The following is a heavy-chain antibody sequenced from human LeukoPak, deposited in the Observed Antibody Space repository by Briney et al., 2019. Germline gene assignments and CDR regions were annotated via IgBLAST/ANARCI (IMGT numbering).Heavy chain of an antibody. D-gene: IGHD6-19*01. J-gene: IGHJ4*02. V-gene: IGHV3-21*01. CDR3: ARDSSSGWYYFDY. CDR2: ISSSSSYI. CDR1: GFTFSSYS. Sequence: GRSLRLSCAASGFTFSSYSMNWVRQAPGKGLEWVSSISSSSSYIYYADSVKGRFTISRDNAKNSLYLQMNSLRAEDTAVYYCARDSSSGWYYFDYGGQGTLVSVSS.